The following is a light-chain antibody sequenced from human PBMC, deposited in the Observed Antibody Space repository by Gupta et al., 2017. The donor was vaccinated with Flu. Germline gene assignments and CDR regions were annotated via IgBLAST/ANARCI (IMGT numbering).Light chain of an antibody. CDR2: NAS. CDR3: QQQNSCSWT. V-gene: IGKV1-5*03. CDR1: QSISSW. Sequence: PSTLSASFVDRGTITCRASQSISSWLLWYQQKPGKAPNLLIYNASKVKNGVPSRFSGSGSGTEFTLPISSRQPDDFATYYCQQQNSCSWTFGQGTKVEIK. J-gene: IGKJ1*01.